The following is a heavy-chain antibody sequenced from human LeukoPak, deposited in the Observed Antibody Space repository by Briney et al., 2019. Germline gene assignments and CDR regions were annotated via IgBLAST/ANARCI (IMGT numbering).Heavy chain of an antibody. J-gene: IGHJ1*01. CDR3: GSRDFWSGYSSARYFQH. CDR1: GGSISSSSYC. V-gene: IGHV4-39*01. Sequence: SETLSLTCTVSGGSISSSSYCWGWIRQPPGKGLEWIGSIYYSGSTYYNPSLKSRVTISVDTSKNQFSLKLSSVTAADTAVYYCGSRDFWSGYSSARYFQHWGQGTLVTVSS. D-gene: IGHD3-3*01. CDR2: IYYSGST.